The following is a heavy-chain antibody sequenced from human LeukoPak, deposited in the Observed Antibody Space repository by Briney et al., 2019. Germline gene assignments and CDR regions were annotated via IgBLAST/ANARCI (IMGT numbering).Heavy chain of an antibody. V-gene: IGHV1-69*04. Sequence: ASVKVSCKASGGTFSSYAISWVRQAPGQGLEWVGRIIPILGIANYAQKFQGRVTITADKSTSTAYMELSSLRSEDTAVYYCARLRDPYGSGSYSDNWFDPWGQGTLVTVSS. CDR1: GGTFSSYA. D-gene: IGHD3-10*01. J-gene: IGHJ5*02. CDR3: ARLRDPYGSGSYSDNWFDP. CDR2: IIPILGIA.